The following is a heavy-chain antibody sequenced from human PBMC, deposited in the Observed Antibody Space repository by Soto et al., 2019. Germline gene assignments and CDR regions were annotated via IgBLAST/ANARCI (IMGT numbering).Heavy chain of an antibody. CDR3: GLDGHY. Sequence: QVQLVESGGGLVQPGRSLRLSCSGSGFIFGDFGMHWGRQAPGTGLEWVAVISYDGTIKDYTDSVKGRFTISRDNSKHTLSLEMNNLRPDDTAVYYRGLDGHYWGQGTLVTVSS. CDR2: ISYDGTIK. D-gene: IGHD1-1*01. V-gene: IGHV3-30*03. CDR1: GFIFGDFG. J-gene: IGHJ4*02.